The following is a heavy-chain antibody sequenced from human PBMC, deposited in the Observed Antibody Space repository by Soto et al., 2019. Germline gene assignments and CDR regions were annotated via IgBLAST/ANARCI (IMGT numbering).Heavy chain of an antibody. CDR1: GYTFDAFD. CDR3: VRQAGSASTPGDAY. D-gene: IGHD1-26*01. CDR2: MNPYTGET. V-gene: IGHV1-8*01. J-gene: IGHJ4*02. Sequence: QVQLVQSGAEVRKPGASVRVSCKASGYTFDAFDIHWVRQATGQGLELMGWMNPYTGETAYTQTFRGRVSMTRDTSVSIAYMELTRLPSEDSAIYFCVRQAGSASTPGDAYWGQGTLVTVSS.